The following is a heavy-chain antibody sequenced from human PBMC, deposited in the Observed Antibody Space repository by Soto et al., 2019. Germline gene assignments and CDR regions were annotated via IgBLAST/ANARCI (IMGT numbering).Heavy chain of an antibody. D-gene: IGHD4-17*01. CDR2: IWYDGSNK. CDR3: ERDGTTVTLDY. J-gene: IGHJ4*02. CDR1: GFTFSSYG. V-gene: IGHV3-33*01. Sequence: QVQLVESGGGVVQPGRSLRLSCAASGFTFSSYGMHWVRQAPGKGLEWVAVIWYDGSNKYYADSVKGRFTISRDNSKNTLYLQMNSLRAEDTAVYYCERDGTTVTLDYWGQGTLVTVSS.